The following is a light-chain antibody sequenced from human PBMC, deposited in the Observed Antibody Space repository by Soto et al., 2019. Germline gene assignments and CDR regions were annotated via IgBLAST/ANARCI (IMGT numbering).Light chain of an antibody. CDR3: EQAGSFPIT. Sequence: DLQMPQSPSSVSASVGDRVTITCRASQNIWRLLAWYQQKPGKAPELLIYDASSLQSGVPPRFSGSGSGTDFTLTISSLQPEDFATYYCEQAGSFPITFGQGTRLEI. CDR1: QNIWRL. V-gene: IGKV1-12*01. CDR2: DAS. J-gene: IGKJ5*01.